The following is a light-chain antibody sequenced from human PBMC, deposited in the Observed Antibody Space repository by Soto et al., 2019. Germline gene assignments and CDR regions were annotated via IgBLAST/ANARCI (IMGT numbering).Light chain of an antibody. CDR1: QSVLYSSNHKNY. J-gene: IGKJ1*01. CDR2: GAS. CDR3: QQDYSSLRT. V-gene: IGKV4-1*01. Sequence: DIVMTQSPDSLAVSLGERAPINCKSSQSVLYSSNHKNYLAWYQQKPGQPPKLLIYGASTRESGVPDRFSGSGSGTDFTLTISSLQAEDLAVYYCQQDYSSLRTFGQGTKVEIK.